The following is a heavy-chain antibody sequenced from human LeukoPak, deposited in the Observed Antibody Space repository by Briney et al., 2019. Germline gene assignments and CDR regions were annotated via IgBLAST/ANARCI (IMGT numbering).Heavy chain of an antibody. CDR1: GFTFDDYA. Sequence: PGGSLRLSCAASGFTFDDYAMHWVRQAPGKGLEWVSLISWDGGSIYYADSVKGRFTISRDNSKNSLYLQMNSLRAEDTALYYCAKALTYYDFWNGFDPWGQGTLVTVSS. D-gene: IGHD3-3*01. J-gene: IGHJ5*02. CDR2: ISWDGGSI. CDR3: AKALTYYDFWNGFDP. V-gene: IGHV3-43D*04.